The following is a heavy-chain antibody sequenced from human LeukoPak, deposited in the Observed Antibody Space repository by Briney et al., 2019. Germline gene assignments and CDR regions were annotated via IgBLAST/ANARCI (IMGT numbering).Heavy chain of an antibody. CDR2: IYPGDSDT. V-gene: IGHV5-51*01. CDR1: GYSFTSYW. CDR3: ARQTGYFDL. Sequence: GESLKISCKGSGYSFTSYWIAWVRRMPGKGLEWMGIIYPGDSDTRYSPSFQGQVTISADKSITTAYLQWNSLKASDTAIYYCARQTGYFDLWGRGTLVTVSS. J-gene: IGHJ2*01.